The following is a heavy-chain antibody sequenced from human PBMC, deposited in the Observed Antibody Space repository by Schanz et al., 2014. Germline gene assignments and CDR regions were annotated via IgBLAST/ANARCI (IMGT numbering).Heavy chain of an antibody. CDR2: VFPNGIT. J-gene: IGHJ2*01. V-gene: IGHV4-61*02. CDR1: GGSIRSGTYY. CDR3: ARDTTWRLDL. D-gene: IGHD1-1*01. Sequence: QVQLQESGPGLVKPSQTLSLTCTVSGGSIRSGTYYWSWIRQPAGKALEWVGRVFPNGITNYNPSHKRRVTISLDTPKTQYPLTLTSRTAAETAVYYCARDTTWRLDLWGRGTLVTVSS.